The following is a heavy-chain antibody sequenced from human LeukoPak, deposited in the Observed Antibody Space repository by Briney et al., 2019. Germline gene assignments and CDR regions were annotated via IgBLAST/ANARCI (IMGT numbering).Heavy chain of an antibody. D-gene: IGHD2-2*01. CDR3: ARMSSYCDY. J-gene: IGHJ4*02. CDR1: GFAFSRND. Sequence: GGSLRLSCAASGFAFSRNDMSWVRQAPGKGLEWVSSIGGSGTRTYYADSVKGRFTISRDNAKSSLYLQMNSLRAEDTGVYFCARMSSYCDYWGQGTLVTVSS. CDR2: IGGSGTRT. V-gene: IGHV3-23*01.